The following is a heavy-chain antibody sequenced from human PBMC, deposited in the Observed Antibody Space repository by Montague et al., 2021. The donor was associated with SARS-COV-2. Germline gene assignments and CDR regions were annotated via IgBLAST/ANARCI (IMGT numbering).Heavy chain of an antibody. D-gene: IGHD3-10*01. CDR1: GFTFGDYA. V-gene: IGHV3-49*04. CDR3: SRSILVRGRSGAGP. Sequence: SLRLSCAASGFTFGDYAMSWVRQAPGKMLEWVGFIKNKAYGETTAYAASVQGRFIISRDDYKRIAYLQMHSLKSEDTAVYYCSRSILVRGRSGAGPWGRGTLVTVSS. CDR2: IKNKAYGETT. J-gene: IGHJ5*02.